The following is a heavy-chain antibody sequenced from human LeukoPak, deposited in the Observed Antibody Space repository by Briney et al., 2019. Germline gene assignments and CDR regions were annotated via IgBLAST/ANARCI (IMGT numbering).Heavy chain of an antibody. Sequence: GSTNYNPSLKSRVTISVDTSKNQFSLKLSSVTAADTAVYYCAREGRDIVVVPAAPEGWFDPWGQGTLVTVSS. CDR2: GST. V-gene: IGHV4-34*01. D-gene: IGHD2-2*01. J-gene: IGHJ5*02. CDR3: AREGRDIVVVPAAPEGWFDP.